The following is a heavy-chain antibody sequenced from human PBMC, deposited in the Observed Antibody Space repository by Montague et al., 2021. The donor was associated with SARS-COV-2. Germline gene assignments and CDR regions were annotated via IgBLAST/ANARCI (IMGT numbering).Heavy chain of an antibody. Sequence: SETLSLTCAVSGGSISSGTWWTWVRQPPGKGLEWIGSIYYSGSTYYNPSLKSRVTISVDTSKNQFSLKLSSVTAADTAVYYCVKIVGAADYWGQGTLVTVSS. CDR3: VKIVGAADY. J-gene: IGHJ4*02. D-gene: IGHD1-26*01. V-gene: IGHV4-39*01. CDR1: GGSISSGTW. CDR2: IYYSGST.